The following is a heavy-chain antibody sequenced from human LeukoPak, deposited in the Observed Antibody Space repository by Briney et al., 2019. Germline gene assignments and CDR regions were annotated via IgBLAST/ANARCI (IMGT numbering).Heavy chain of an antibody. V-gene: IGHV3-30*02. CDR2: IRYDGSNK. J-gene: IGHJ4*02. CDR1: GFTFNSYA. Sequence: GGSLRLSCAASGFTFNSYAMHWVRRAPGKGLEWVALIRYDGSNKYYADSVKGRFTISRDNSKNTLYLQMNSLRAEDTAVYYCAKDRIVGVTSKTFDYWGQGTLVTVSS. D-gene: IGHD1-26*01. CDR3: AKDRIVGVTSKTFDY.